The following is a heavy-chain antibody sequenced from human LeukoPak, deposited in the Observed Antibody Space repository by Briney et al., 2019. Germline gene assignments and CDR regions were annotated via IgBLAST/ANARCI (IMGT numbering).Heavy chain of an antibody. CDR2: IIPIFGTA. V-gene: IGHV1-69*01. D-gene: IGHD3-3*01. Sequence: SVKVSCKASGGTFSSYAISWVRQAPGQGLEWMGGIIPIFGTANYAQKFQGRVTITADESTSTACMELSSLRSEDTAVYYCARVFSRTTIFGVVINYYFDYWGQGTLVTVSS. J-gene: IGHJ4*02. CDR1: GGTFSSYA. CDR3: ARVFSRTTIFGVVINYYFDY.